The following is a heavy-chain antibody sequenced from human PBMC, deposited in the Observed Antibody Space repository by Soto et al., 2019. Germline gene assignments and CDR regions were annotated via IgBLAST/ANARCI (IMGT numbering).Heavy chain of an antibody. J-gene: IGHJ4*02. CDR2: IWYDGSNK. Sequence: GGSLRLSCAASGFTFSSYGMHWVRQAPGKGLEWVAVIWYDGSNKYYADSVKGRFTISRDNSKNTLYLQMNSLRAEDTAVYYCARDFPFPIWSGYTTGYFDYRGQGTLVTVSS. CDR3: ARDFPFPIWSGYTTGYFDY. CDR1: GFTFSSYG. D-gene: IGHD3-3*01. V-gene: IGHV3-33*01.